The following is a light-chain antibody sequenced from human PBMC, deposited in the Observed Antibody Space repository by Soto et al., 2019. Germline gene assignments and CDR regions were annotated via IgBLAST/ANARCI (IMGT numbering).Light chain of an antibody. CDR3: QAWDSSTVL. V-gene: IGLV3-1*01. J-gene: IGLJ2*01. CDR2: QDN. Sequence: YELTQPPSVSVSPGRTASITCSGDNLGKKYVSWYQQKPGQAPVVAIYQDNKRPSGIPERISGSNSGNTATLTIGGTQAVDEADYYCQAWDSSTVLFGGGTQLTVL. CDR1: NLGKKY.